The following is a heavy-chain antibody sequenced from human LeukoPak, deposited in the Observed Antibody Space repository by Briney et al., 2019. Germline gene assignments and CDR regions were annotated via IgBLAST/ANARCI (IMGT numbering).Heavy chain of an antibody. J-gene: IGHJ4*02. CDR2: MNPNSGNT. CDR3: ARGYGLAAGTEFYDY. V-gene: IGHV1-8*01. CDR1: GYTFTSYD. Sequence: GASVKVSCKASGYTFTSYDINWVRQATGQGPEWMGWMNPNSGNTGYAQKFQGRVTMTRNTSISTAYMELSSLRSEDTAVYYCARGYGLAAGTEFYDYWGQGTLVTVSS. D-gene: IGHD6-13*01.